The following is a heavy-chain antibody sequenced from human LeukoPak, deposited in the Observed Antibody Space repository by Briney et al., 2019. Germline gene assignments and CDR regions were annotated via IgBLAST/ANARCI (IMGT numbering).Heavy chain of an antibody. J-gene: IGHJ2*01. CDR1: GFTFSSYG. CDR2: ISYDGSNK. D-gene: IGHD4-23*01. Sequence: GRSLRLSCAASGFTFSSYGMHWVRQAPGKGLEWVAVISYDGSNKYYADSVKCRFTISRDNSKNTLYLQMNSLRAEDTAVYYCAKMNYGGDSVDWYFDLWGRGTLVTVSS. V-gene: IGHV3-30*18. CDR3: AKMNYGGDSVDWYFDL.